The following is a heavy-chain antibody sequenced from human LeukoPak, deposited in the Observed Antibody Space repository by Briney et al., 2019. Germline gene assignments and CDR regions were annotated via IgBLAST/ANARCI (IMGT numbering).Heavy chain of an antibody. CDR1: GGSISSSSYY. V-gene: IGHV4-39*07. D-gene: IGHD2-15*01. CDR3: ARAYCSGGSCYGSYMDV. CDR2: IYYSGST. Sequence: SETLSLTCTVSGGSISSSSYYWGWIRQPPGKGLEWIGSIYYSGSTYYNPSLKSRVTISVDTSKNQFSLKLSSVTAADTAVYYCARAYCSGGSCYGSYMDVWGKGTTVTVFS. J-gene: IGHJ6*03.